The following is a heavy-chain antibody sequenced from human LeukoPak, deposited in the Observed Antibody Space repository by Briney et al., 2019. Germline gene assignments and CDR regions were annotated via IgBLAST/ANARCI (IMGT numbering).Heavy chain of an antibody. D-gene: IGHD3-22*01. CDR2: INHSGST. CDR3: ARARVAGYDSSGYLSNDY. Sequence: SETLSLTCAVYGVSFSGYYWSWIRQPPGKGLEWIGEINHSGSTNYNPSLKSRVTISVDTSKNQFSLKLSSVTAADTAVYYCARARVAGYDSSGYLSNDYWGQGTLVTVSS. V-gene: IGHV4-34*01. CDR1: GVSFSGYY. J-gene: IGHJ4*02.